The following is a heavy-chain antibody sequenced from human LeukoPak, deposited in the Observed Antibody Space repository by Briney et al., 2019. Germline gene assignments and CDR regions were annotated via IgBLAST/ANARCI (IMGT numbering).Heavy chain of an antibody. CDR3: ARDRITGTTGFDY. CDR2: INPNSGGT. V-gene: IGHV1-2*06. J-gene: IGHJ4*02. CDR1: GYTFTGYY. Sequence: ASVKVSCTASGYTFTGYYMHWVRQAPGQGLEWMGRINPNSGGTNYAQKFQGRVTMTRDTSISTAYMELSRLRSDDTAVYYCARDRITGTTGFDYWGQGTLVTVSS. D-gene: IGHD1-7*01.